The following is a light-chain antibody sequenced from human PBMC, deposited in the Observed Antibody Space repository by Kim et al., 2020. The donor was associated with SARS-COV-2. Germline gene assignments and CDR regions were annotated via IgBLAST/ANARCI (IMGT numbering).Light chain of an antibody. CDR3: QQYYTTPPT. J-gene: IGKJ2*01. CDR1: QSVLYNGNYKSY. V-gene: IGKV4-1*01. Sequence: SATISCKSSQSVLYNGNYKSYLAWYQHKPGQPPRLLIYWASTRESGVPDRFSGSGSGTDFTLTITSLQAEDVALYFCQQYYTTPPTFGQGTKLEI. CDR2: WAS.